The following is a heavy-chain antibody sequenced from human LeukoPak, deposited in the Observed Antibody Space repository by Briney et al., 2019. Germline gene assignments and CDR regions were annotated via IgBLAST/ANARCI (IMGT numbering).Heavy chain of an antibody. J-gene: IGHJ4*02. CDR1: GFTVISNY. CDR2: IYSGGRT. D-gene: IGHD6-19*01. Sequence: GGSLRLSCAASGFTVISNYMSWVRQAPGKGLEWVSVIYSGGRTYYADSVKGRFTISRDNSKNTLYLQMNSLRAEDTAVYYCASSVWYGIGYFDYWGQGTLVTVSS. V-gene: IGHV3-53*01. CDR3: ASSVWYGIGYFDY.